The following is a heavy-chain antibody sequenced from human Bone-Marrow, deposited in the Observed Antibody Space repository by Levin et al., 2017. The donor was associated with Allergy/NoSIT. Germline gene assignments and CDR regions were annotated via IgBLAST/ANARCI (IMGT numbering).Heavy chain of an antibody. J-gene: IGHJ4*02. D-gene: IGHD2-2*02. Sequence: ASVKVSCKASGYTFTSYYMHWVRQAPGQGLEWMGIINPSGGSTSYAQKFQGRVTMTRDTSTSTVYMELSSLRSEDTAVYYCARDRAYCSSTSCYTRRVFDLGYWGQGTLVTVSS. CDR1: GYTFTSYY. CDR2: INPSGGST. V-gene: IGHV1-46*01. CDR3: ARDRAYCSSTSCYTRRVFDLGY.